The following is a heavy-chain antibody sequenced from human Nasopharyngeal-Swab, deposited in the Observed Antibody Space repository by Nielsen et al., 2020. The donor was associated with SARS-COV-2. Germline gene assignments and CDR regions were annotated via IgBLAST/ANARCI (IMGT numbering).Heavy chain of an antibody. CDR2: MNPNSGNT. Sequence: WVRQALGQGLEWMGWMNPNSGNTGYAQKFQGRVTMTRNTSISTAYMELSSLRSEDTAVYYCATEDSGYWGQGTLVTVSS. D-gene: IGHD3-10*01. CDR3: ATEDSGY. V-gene: IGHV1-8*01. J-gene: IGHJ4*02.